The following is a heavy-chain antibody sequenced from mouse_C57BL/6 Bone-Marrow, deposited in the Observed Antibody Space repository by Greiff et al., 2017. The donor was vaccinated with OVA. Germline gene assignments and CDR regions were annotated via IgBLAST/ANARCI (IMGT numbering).Heavy chain of an antibody. Sequence: VQLQQSGAELVRPGASVKLSCTASGFNINDDYMHWVKRRPEQGLEWIGWIDPENGDTESASKFPGKATITADTSANTDYLQLSSLTSEDTAVYYCTTDYGNYGAMDDWGQGTSVTVSS. CDR3: TTDYGNYGAMDD. CDR2: IDPENGDT. D-gene: IGHD2-1*01. V-gene: IGHV14-4*01. CDR1: GFNINDDY. J-gene: IGHJ4*01.